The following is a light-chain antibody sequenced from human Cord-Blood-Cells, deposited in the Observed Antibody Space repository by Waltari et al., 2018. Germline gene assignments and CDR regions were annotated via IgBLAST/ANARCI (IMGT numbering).Light chain of an antibody. V-gene: IGKV1-5*01. J-gene: IGKJ2*01. Sequence: DLQMTQSPSTLSASVGDRVTITCLASQTISSWLAWYQQQPGKAPKLLIYDASSLESGVPSRFSGSGSGTEFTLTISSLQPDDFATYYCQQYNSYPYTFGQGTKLEIK. CDR2: DAS. CDR1: QTISSW. CDR3: QQYNSYPYT.